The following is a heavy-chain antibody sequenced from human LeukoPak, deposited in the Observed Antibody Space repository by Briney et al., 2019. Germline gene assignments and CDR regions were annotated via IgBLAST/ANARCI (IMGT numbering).Heavy chain of an antibody. J-gene: IGHJ5*02. CDR2: INPSGGST. D-gene: IGHD3-10*01. CDR3: ARDPLKVRGVIGFDP. V-gene: IGHV1-46*01. Sequence: ASVKVSCKASGYTFTSYYMHWVRQAPGQGLEWMGIINPSGGSTSYAQKFQGRVTITADESTSTAYMELSSLRSEDTAVYYCARDPLKVRGVIGFDPWGQGTLVTVSS. CDR1: GYTFTSYY.